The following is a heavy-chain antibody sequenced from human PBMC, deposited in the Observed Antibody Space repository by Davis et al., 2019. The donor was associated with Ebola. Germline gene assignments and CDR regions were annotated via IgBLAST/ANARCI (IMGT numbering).Heavy chain of an antibody. Sequence: PSETLSLTCTVSGGSVSSGSYYWSWIRQPPGKGLEWIGYIYYSGSTNYNPSLKSRVTISVDTSKNQFSLKLSSVTAADTAVYYCARGSCSSTSCYYYYYYYMDVWGKGTTVTVSS. CDR1: GGSVSSGSYY. CDR2: IYYSGST. V-gene: IGHV4-61*01. D-gene: IGHD2-2*01. CDR3: ARGSCSSTSCYYYYYYYMDV. J-gene: IGHJ6*03.